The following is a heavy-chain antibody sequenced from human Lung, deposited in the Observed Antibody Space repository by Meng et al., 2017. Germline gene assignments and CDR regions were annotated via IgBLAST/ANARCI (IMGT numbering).Heavy chain of an antibody. J-gene: IGHJ4*02. CDR1: GYTFPDYW. CDR3: ARDEDISAAGKLFGDY. V-gene: IGHV1-2*06. D-gene: IGHD6-13*01. Sequence: QVQRVQSGAEVKKPGASVKVSCKASGYTFPDYWLHWVRRAPGQGLEWMGRINPKSGDTHYAQRFQGRVTMTGDTSISTAYMELSGLRSDDTAMYYCARDEDISAAGKLFGDYWGQRTLVTVSS. CDR2: INPKSGDT.